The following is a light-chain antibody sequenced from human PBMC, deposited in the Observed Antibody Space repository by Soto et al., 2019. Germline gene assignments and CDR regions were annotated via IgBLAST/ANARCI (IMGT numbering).Light chain of an antibody. CDR3: CSYAGSYTLGV. CDR1: SSDVGGYNY. V-gene: IGLV2-11*01. Sequence: QSALTQPRSVSRTPGQSVTICCTRTSSDVGGYNYVSWYQQHPGKAPKLMIYDVSKRPSGVPDRFSGSKSGNTASLTISGLQAEDEADYYCCSYAGSYTLGVFGGGTKLTVL. CDR2: DVS. J-gene: IGLJ2*01.